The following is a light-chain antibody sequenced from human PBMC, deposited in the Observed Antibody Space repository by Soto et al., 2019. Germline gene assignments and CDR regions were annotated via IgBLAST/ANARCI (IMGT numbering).Light chain of an antibody. Sequence: QSVLTQTPSTSGTPGQRVAISCSGTSPNIGSHTVNWYQQLPGTAPKLLIYGNDQRPSGVPDRFSGSKSGTSASLAISGLQSEDEVDYYCASWDDSLNGPVFGGGTKLTVL. J-gene: IGLJ3*02. CDR2: GND. CDR1: SPNIGSHT. CDR3: ASWDDSLNGPV. V-gene: IGLV1-44*01.